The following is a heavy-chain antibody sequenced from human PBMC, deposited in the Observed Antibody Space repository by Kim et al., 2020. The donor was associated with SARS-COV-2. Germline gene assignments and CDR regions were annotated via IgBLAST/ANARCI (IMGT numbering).Heavy chain of an antibody. CDR2: ISSSGSTI. J-gene: IGHJ4*02. CDR3: AREYPSYDILTGYSYFDY. CDR1: GFTFSDYY. D-gene: IGHD3-9*01. V-gene: IGHV3-11*04. Sequence: GGSLRLSCAASGFTFSDYYMSWIRQAPGKGLEWVSYISSSGSTIYYADSVKGRFTISRDNAKNSLYLQMNSLRAEDTAVYYCAREYPSYDILTGYSYFDYWGQGTLVTVSS.